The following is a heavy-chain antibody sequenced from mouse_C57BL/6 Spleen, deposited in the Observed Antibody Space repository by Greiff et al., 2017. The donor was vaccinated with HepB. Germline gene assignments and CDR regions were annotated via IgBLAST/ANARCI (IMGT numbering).Heavy chain of an antibody. Sequence: LQPGAELVKPGASVKLSCKASGYTFTSYWMHWVKQRPGQGLEWIGMIHPNSGSTNYNEKFKSKATLTVDKSSSTAYMQLSSLTSEDSAVYYCARGLYGSSTWFAYWGQGTLVTVSA. D-gene: IGHD1-1*01. V-gene: IGHV1-64*01. J-gene: IGHJ3*01. CDR2: IHPNSGST. CDR1: GYTFTSYW. CDR3: ARGLYGSSTWFAY.